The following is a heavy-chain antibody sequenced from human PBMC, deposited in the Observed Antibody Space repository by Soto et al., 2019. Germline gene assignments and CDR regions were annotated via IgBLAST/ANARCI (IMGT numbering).Heavy chain of an antibody. CDR1: GYTFTSYY. J-gene: IGHJ6*03. D-gene: IGHD2-15*01. CDR2: FNPTGDTA. V-gene: IGHV1-46*01. Sequence: ASVKVSCKASGYTFTSYYIHWVRQAPGQGLEWMGIFNPTGDTASYAQKLQGRVTMTRDTSTGTAYMELGSLRSEDTAVYYCARGGRIVYTGIGYYLYHSMALWAQGTTVTVSS. CDR3: ARGGRIVYTGIGYYLYHSMAL.